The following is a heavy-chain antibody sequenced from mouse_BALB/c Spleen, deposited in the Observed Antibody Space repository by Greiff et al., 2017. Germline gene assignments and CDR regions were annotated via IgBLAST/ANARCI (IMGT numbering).Heavy chain of an antibody. D-gene: IGHD2-1*01. J-gene: IGHJ3*01. Sequence: EVQGVESGGGLVKPGGSLKLSCAASGFTFSSYAMSWVRQTPEKRLEWVATISSGGSYTYYPDSVKGRFTISRDNAKNTLYLQMSSLRSEDTAMYYCARLYGNYVVAYWGQGTLVTVSA. CDR2: ISSGGSYT. CDR3: ARLYGNYVVAY. V-gene: IGHV5-9-3*01. CDR1: GFTFSSYA.